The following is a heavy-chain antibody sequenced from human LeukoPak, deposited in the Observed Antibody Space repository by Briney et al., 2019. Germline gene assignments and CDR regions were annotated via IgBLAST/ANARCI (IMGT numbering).Heavy chain of an antibody. Sequence: GGSLRLSCAASGFTFSDNAMTWVRQAPGKGLEWVSTISGRGGSAFYADSVKGRFTVSRDNSKNTLFLQMNSLRAEDTAVYYCARGYGDYVSYYGMDVWGQGTTVTVSS. CDR2: ISGRGGSA. CDR1: GFTFSDNA. V-gene: IGHV3-23*01. J-gene: IGHJ6*02. CDR3: ARGYGDYVSYYGMDV. D-gene: IGHD4-17*01.